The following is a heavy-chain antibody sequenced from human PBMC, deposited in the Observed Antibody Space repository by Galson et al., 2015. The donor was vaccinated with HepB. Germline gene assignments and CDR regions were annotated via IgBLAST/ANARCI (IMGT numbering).Heavy chain of an antibody. D-gene: IGHD3-22*01. J-gene: IGHJ5*02. CDR3: ARDRSYYDRNGYNRDPGSSWFDP. V-gene: IGHV3-69-1*02. CDR1: GFSLTDYG. CDR2: ISGSNNRI. Sequence: SLRLSCAVSGFSLTDYGMNWVRQAPGKGLEWVSSISGSNNRISYGDSVKGRFTMSRDNAKNSLYLQMNSLRAEDTAVYYCARDRSYYDRNGYNRDPGSSWFDPWGQGTLVTVSS.